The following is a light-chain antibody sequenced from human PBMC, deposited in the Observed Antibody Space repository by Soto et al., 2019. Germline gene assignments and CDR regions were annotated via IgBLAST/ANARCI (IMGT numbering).Light chain of an antibody. J-gene: IGKJ2*01. CDR3: QEYDSYSPYT. CDR2: KAS. V-gene: IGKV1-5*03. Sequence: DIQMTQSPSTLSASAGDRVTITCRASRSISNWLAWFQQKPGKAPKLLIYKASTLESGVPSRFSGSGYGTEFNLSISSLQPDDFATYYCQEYDSYSPYTFGQGTKLEIK. CDR1: RSISNW.